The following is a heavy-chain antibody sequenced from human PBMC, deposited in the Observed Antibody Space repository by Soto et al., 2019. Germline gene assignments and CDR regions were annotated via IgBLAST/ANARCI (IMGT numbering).Heavy chain of an antibody. V-gene: IGHV3-9*03. CDR1: GFTFDDYA. Sequence: QPGGSLRLSCAASGFTFDDYAMRWVRQAPGKGLEWLSGISLDSCTIGYADSVKGRFTISRDNAKNSLYLQMNSLGAEDLSVDACPNDILIAQRGAFHILGPGTMVTVSS. J-gene: IGHJ3*02. CDR2: ISLDSCTI. D-gene: IGHD3-22*01. CDR3: PNDILIAQRGAFHI.